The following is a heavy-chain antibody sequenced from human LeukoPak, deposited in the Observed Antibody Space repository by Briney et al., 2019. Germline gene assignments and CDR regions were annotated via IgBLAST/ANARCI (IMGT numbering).Heavy chain of an antibody. CDR1: GFTFSSYW. CDR3: ARDVYCSGGSCYFDY. D-gene: IGHD2-15*01. J-gene: IGHJ4*02. CDR2: INTDGSST. Sequence: PGGSLSLSCAASGFTFSSYWMHWVRQAPGKGLVWVSRINTDGSSTSYADSVKGRFTISRDNAKNTLYLQMNSLRAEDTAVYYCARDVYCSGGSCYFDYWGQGTLITVSS. V-gene: IGHV3-74*01.